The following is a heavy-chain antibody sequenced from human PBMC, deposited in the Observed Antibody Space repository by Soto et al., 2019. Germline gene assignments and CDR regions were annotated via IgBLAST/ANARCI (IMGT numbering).Heavy chain of an antibody. Sequence: SVKVSCKASGGTFSSYAISWVRQAPGQGLEWMGGIIPIFGTANYAQKFQGRVTITADKSTSTAYMELSSLRSEDTAVYYCAILAADSSSPRLHAFDIWGQGPMVTVSS. D-gene: IGHD6-6*01. CDR2: IIPIFGTA. V-gene: IGHV1-69*06. CDR3: AILAADSSSPRLHAFDI. J-gene: IGHJ3*02. CDR1: GGTFSSYA.